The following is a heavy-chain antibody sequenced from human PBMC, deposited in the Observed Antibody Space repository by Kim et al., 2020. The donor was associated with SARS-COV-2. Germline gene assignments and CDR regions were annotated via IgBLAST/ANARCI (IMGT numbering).Heavy chain of an antibody. CDR3: ARGEYSYGYYYYGMDV. V-gene: IGHV3-53*01. D-gene: IGHD5-18*01. J-gene: IGHJ6*02. Sequence: SVKARFTISSDNSKNTLYLQVNSLRAEDTAVYYCARGEYSYGYYYYGMDVWGQGTTVTVSS.